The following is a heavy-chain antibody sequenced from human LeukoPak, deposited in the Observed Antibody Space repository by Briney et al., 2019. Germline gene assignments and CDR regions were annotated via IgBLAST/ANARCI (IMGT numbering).Heavy chain of an antibody. V-gene: IGHV7-4-1*02. Sequence: ASVKVSCKASGYTFTSYGISWVRQAPGQGLEWMGWINTNTGNPTYAQGFTGRFVFSLDTSVSTAYLQISSLKAEDTAVYYCARSDVWGSSYRWGQGTLVTVSS. CDR1: GYTFTSYG. CDR3: ARSDVWGSSYR. CDR2: INTNTGNP. J-gene: IGHJ4*02. D-gene: IGHD3-16*01.